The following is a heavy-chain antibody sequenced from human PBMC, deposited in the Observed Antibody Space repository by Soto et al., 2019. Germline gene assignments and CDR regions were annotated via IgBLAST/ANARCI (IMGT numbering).Heavy chain of an antibody. Sequence: PSETLSLTCTVSGGSISSGGYYWSWIRQHPGKGLEWIGYIYYSGSTYYNPSLKSRVTISVDTSKNQFSLKLSSVTAADTAVYYCARGMSWIQLWFDYWGQGTLVTV. D-gene: IGHD5-18*01. CDR3: ARGMSWIQLWFDY. CDR1: GGSISSGGYY. CDR2: IYYSGST. J-gene: IGHJ4*02. V-gene: IGHV4-31*03.